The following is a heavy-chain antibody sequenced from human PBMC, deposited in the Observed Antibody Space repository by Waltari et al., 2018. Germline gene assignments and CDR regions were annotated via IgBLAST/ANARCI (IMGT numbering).Heavy chain of an antibody. V-gene: IGHV1-69-2*01. Sequence: VRLVQYGVEMRKPGTTLKISCQVSGFDFGAIYVHWVRQAPEKGLEWVGLVDPGEGRTLYAETFQGRVTIAADTSTNIVHMEVRGLRLEDAAVYYCTVSEVGKYFEKWGQGTLVTVSS. CDR3: TVSEVGKYFEK. D-gene: IGHD3-10*01. CDR1: GFDFGAIY. CDR2: VDPGEGRT. J-gene: IGHJ4*02.